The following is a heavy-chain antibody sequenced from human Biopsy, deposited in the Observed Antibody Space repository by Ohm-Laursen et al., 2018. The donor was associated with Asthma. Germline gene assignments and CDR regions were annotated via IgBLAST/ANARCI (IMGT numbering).Heavy chain of an antibody. CDR1: RFSFSNFA. CDR2: ISKDASTQ. V-gene: IGHV3-30*01. D-gene: IGHD1-1*01. CDR3: VRDGTDDAFDI. Sequence: SLRLSCAASRFSFSNFAIHWVRQAPGKGLEWVGVISKDASTQDYADSVKGRFTMARDNSKNTLDLQMNSLREEDTTVYYCVRDGTDDAFDIWGQGTVVSVSS. J-gene: IGHJ3*02.